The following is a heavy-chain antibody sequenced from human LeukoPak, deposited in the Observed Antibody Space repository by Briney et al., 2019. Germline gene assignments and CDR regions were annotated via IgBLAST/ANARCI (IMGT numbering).Heavy chain of an antibody. CDR3: ARVVGGSSYYYMDV. V-gene: IGHV3-53*01. Sequence: GGTLRLSCAASGFTFSSFGMSWVRQAPGKGLEWVSVIYSGGSTYYADSVKGRFTISRDNSKNTLYLQMNSLRAEDTAVYYCARVVGGSSYYYMDVWGKGTTVTISS. CDR2: IYSGGST. CDR1: GFTFSSFG. D-gene: IGHD3-3*01. J-gene: IGHJ6*03.